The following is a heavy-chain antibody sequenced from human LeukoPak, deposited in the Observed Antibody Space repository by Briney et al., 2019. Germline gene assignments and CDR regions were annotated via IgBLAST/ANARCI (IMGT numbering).Heavy chain of an antibody. J-gene: IGHJ4*02. D-gene: IGHD3-10*01. CDR2: IKQDGSEK. CDR1: GFTFSSYW. V-gene: IGHV3-7*01. CDR3: ARYATYYYGSGSSHPKPFDY. Sequence: GGSLRLSCAASGFTFSSYWMSWVRQAPGKGLEWVANIKQDGSEKYYVDSVKGRFTISRDNAKNSLYLQMNSLRAEDTAVYYCARYATYYYGSGSSHPKPFDYWGQGTLATVSS.